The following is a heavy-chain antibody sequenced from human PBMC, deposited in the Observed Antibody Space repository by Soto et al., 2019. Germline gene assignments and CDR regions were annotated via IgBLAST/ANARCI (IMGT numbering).Heavy chain of an antibody. CDR2: IYHSGST. CDR1: GGSISSSNW. J-gene: IGHJ6*02. Sequence: KTSEALSLTCAVSGGSISSSNWWSWVRQPPGKGLEWIGEIYHSGSTNYIPSLKSRVTISVDKSKNQFSLKLSSVTAADTAVYYCARELQPYYDFWSGHRNYGMDVWGQGTTVTVSS. CDR3: ARELQPYYDFWSGHRNYGMDV. V-gene: IGHV4-4*02. D-gene: IGHD3-3*01.